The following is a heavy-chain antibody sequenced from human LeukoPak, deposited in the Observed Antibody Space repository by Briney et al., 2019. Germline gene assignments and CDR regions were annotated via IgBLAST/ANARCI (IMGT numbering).Heavy chain of an antibody. V-gene: IGHV4-38-2*02. Sequence: SETLSLTCTVSGYSIRNGYNWGWIRLSPGKGLEWLGSIYQSGSTYDNPSLKSRVTLSIDTSKNQFSLKLSSVTAADTAVYYCARVSIIVGAQGGYYFDYWGQGTLVTVSS. J-gene: IGHJ4*02. CDR2: IYQSGST. CDR3: ARVSIIVGAQGGYYFDY. D-gene: IGHD1-26*01. CDR1: GYSIRNGYN.